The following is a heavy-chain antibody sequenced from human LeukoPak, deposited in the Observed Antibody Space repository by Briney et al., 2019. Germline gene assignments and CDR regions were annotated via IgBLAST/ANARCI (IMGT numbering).Heavy chain of an antibody. V-gene: IGHV3-30*18. D-gene: IGHD6-13*01. Sequence: GGSLGLSCAASGFTFSSYGMHWVRQAPGKGLEWVAVISYDGSNKYYADSVKGRFTISRDNSKNTLYLQMNSLRAEDTAVYYCAKADSSSWYYYYYYYGMDVWGQGTTVTVSS. CDR3: AKADSSSWYYYYYYYGMDV. J-gene: IGHJ6*02. CDR2: ISYDGSNK. CDR1: GFTFSSYG.